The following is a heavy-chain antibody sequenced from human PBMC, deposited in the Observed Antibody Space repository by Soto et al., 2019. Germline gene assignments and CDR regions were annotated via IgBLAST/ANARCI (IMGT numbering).Heavy chain of an antibody. D-gene: IGHD3-22*01. CDR2: ISYDGSNK. V-gene: IGHV3-30*18. Sequence: GGSLRLSCAASGFTFSSYGMHWVRQAPGKGLEWVAVISYDGSNKYYADSVKGRFTISRDNSKNTLYLQMNSLGAEDTAVYYCAKEGRYYDSSGYGSPDYWGQGTLVTVSS. J-gene: IGHJ4*02. CDR1: GFTFSSYG. CDR3: AKEGRYYDSSGYGSPDY.